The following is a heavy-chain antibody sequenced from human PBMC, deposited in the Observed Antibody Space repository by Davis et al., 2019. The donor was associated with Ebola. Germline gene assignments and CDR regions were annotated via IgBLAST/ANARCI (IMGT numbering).Heavy chain of an antibody. CDR1: GGSIRSGDYY. CDR2: IYHSGST. D-gene: IGHD2-2*01. V-gene: IGHV4-30-4*08. J-gene: IGHJ6*02. Sequence: PSETLSLTCTVSGGSIRSGDYYWSWIRPSPGKGLEWIVYIYHSGSTYYNPPLKSRVIISLDTSTNPFSLNLTSVTAADTAVYYCARDQYQPPIYGMDVWGHGTTVSVSS. CDR3: ARDQYQPPIYGMDV.